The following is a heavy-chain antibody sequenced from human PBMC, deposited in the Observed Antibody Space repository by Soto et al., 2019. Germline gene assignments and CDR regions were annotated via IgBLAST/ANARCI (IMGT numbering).Heavy chain of an antibody. CDR2: MNPNSGNT. CDR1: GYTFTSFD. J-gene: IGHJ5*02. Sequence: QVQLVQSGAEVKKPGASVKVSCKASGYTFTSFDINWVRQATGQGLEWMGWMNPNSGNTGYAQKFQGRVTMTRNTSISTAYMELSSLRSEDTAVYYCAIRVWGQQLVNFDPWGQGTLVTVSS. V-gene: IGHV1-8*01. D-gene: IGHD6-13*01. CDR3: AIRVWGQQLVNFDP.